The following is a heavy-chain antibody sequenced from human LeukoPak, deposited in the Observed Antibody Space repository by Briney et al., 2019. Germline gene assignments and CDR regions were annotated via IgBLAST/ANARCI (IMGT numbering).Heavy chain of an antibody. V-gene: IGHV3-30*18. D-gene: IGHD6-6*01. J-gene: IGHJ4*02. Sequence: GGSLRLSCAASGFTFSTYAMHWVRQAPGKGLEWMAIITYGGGSTSYADSVKGRFTISRDNSKNTLYLQMSSLRTEDTAVYYCAKIEGSSSYYFDYWGQGTLVTVSS. CDR3: AKIEGSSSYYFDY. CDR1: GFTFSTYA. CDR2: ITYGGGST.